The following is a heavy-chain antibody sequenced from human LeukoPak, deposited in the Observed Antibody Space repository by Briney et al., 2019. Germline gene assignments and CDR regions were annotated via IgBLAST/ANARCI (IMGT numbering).Heavy chain of an antibody. D-gene: IGHD1-26*01. Sequence: GASVKVSCKASGYSFTSYYIHWVRQAPGQGLEWMGVINPSGGSTNYAQKFQGRVTMTRDMSTTTVYMELSSLRSEDTAVYFCARDRQPLMGVDYWGQGTLVSVSS. CDR1: GYSFTSYY. CDR3: ARDRQPLMGVDY. J-gene: IGHJ4*02. V-gene: IGHV1-46*01. CDR2: INPSGGST.